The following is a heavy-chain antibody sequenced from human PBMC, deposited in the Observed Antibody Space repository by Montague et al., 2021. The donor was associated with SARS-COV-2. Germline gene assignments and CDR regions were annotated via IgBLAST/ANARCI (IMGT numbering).Heavy chain of an antibody. Sequence: SETLSLTCAVSGGSISSSNWWSWVRQPPGKGLEWIGEIYHSGSTNYNPSLKSRVTISVDKSKNQFSLKLSSVAAADTAVHYCARGGSSSFPFDYWGQGTLVTVSS. V-gene: IGHV4-4*02. CDR3: ARGGSSSFPFDY. CDR1: GGSISSSNW. D-gene: IGHD6-13*01. J-gene: IGHJ4*02. CDR2: IYHSGST.